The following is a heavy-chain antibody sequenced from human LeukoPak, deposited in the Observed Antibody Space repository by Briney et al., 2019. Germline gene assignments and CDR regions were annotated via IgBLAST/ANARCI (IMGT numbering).Heavy chain of an antibody. D-gene: IGHD5-18*01. J-gene: IGHJ5*02. CDR3: ARAWSGYTYGYYH. V-gene: IGHV3-48*01. CDR2: ITSSSSTI. CDR1: GFTFSDYN. Sequence: GGSLRLSCAASGFTFSDYNMTWVRQAPGKGLEWVSYITSSSSTIYYADSVKGRFTISRDNAKNSLYLQMNSLRAEDTAVYYCARAWSGYTYGYYHWGQGTLVTVSS.